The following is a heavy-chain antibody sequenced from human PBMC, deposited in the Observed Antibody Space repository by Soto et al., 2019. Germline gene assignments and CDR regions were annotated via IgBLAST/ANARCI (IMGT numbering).Heavy chain of an antibody. D-gene: IGHD5-18*01. CDR1: GGTFSSYA. J-gene: IGHJ6*02. CDR2: IIPIFGTA. CDR3: ARDAAMVTRYYYYGMDV. Sequence: SVKVSCKASGGTFSSYAISWVRHAPGQGLEWMGGIIPIFGTANYAQKFQGRVTITADESTSTAYMELSSLRSEDTAVYYCARDAAMVTRYYYYGMDVWGQGTTVTV. V-gene: IGHV1-69*13.